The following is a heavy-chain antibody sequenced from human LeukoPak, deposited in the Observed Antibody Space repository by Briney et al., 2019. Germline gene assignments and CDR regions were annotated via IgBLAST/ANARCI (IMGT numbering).Heavy chain of an antibody. CDR3: ARGRIGGWTDY. D-gene: IGHD6-19*01. CDR2: IKTDGRST. V-gene: IGHV3-74*01. Sequence: PGGSLRLSCAASGFTFSDYWMHWVRQAPGTGLVWVSRIKTDGRSTNYADSVKGRFTISRDNAKNTLYLQMNSLRAEDTAVYYCARGRIGGWTDYWGQGTLVTVSS. CDR1: GFTFSDYW. J-gene: IGHJ4*02.